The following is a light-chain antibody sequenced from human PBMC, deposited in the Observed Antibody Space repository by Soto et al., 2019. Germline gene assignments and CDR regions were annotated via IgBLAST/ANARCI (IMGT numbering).Light chain of an antibody. CDR3: QQLNRYPVT. Sequence: DLQLTQSPSFLSASVGDRVTITCRASQGLSSYLAWYQQKPGKAPKLLIYAASTLQSGVPSRFSGSGSGTEFSLTISSLQPEDFATYYCQQLNRYPVTFGQGTRLEIK. CDR2: AAS. J-gene: IGKJ5*01. CDR1: QGLSSY. V-gene: IGKV1-9*01.